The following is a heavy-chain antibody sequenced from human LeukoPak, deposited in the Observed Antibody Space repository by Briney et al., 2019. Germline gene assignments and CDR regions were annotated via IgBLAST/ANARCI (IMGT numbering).Heavy chain of an antibody. CDR1: GFTFSNYW. CDR2: IKQDGSEM. CDR3: ARDFRNSYGPTSYYFDY. D-gene: IGHD5-18*01. Sequence: GGSLRLSCAASGFTFSNYWMNWVRQAPGKGLEWVANIKQDGSEMYSVDSVKGRFTISRDNAKNSLYLQMNSLGAEDTAVYYCARDFRNSYGPTSYYFDYWGQGTLVTVSS. J-gene: IGHJ4*02. V-gene: IGHV3-7*04.